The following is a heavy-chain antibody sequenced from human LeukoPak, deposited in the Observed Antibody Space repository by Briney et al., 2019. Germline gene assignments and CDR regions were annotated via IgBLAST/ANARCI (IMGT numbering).Heavy chain of an antibody. J-gene: IGHJ4*02. Sequence: PSETLSLTCAVYGGSFSGYYWSWIRQPPGKGLEWIGEINHSGSTNYNPSLKSRVTISVDTSKNQFSLKLSSVTAADTAVYYCARGRTTSVYGDFTHFDYWGQGTLVTVSS. V-gene: IGHV4-34*01. CDR3: ARGRTTSVYGDFTHFDY. CDR2: INHSGST. CDR1: GGSFSGYY. D-gene: IGHD4-17*01.